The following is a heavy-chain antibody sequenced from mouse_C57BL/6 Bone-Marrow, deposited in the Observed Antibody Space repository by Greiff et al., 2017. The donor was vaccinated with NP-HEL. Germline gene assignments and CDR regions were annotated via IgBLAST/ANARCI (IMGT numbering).Heavy chain of an antibody. J-gene: IGHJ3*01. D-gene: IGHD2-4*01. CDR2: IFPGSGST. CDR1: GYTFTSHW. CDR3: AGYDYSAWFAY. V-gene: IGHV1-56*01. Sequence: QVLQQQSGPELVRPGASVKISCKAPGYTFTSHWMQWVRQRPGQGLEWIGEIFPGSGSTYYNEKFKGKATLTVDTSSSTAYMQLSSLTSEDSAVYFCAGYDYSAWFAYWGQGTLVTVSA.